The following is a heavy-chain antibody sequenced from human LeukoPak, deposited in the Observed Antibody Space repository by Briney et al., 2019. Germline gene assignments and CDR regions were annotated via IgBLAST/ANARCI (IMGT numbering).Heavy chain of an antibody. Sequence: GGSLRLSCAASGFTFSSYWMHWVRQAPGKGLMWVSRINSDGSSTSYADSVKGRFTISRDNAKNTLDLQMNSLRAEDTAVYYCARVRLGAFDIWGQGTMVTVSS. CDR1: GFTFSSYW. J-gene: IGHJ3*02. V-gene: IGHV3-74*01. CDR2: INSDGSST. CDR3: ARVRLGAFDI. D-gene: IGHD3-16*01.